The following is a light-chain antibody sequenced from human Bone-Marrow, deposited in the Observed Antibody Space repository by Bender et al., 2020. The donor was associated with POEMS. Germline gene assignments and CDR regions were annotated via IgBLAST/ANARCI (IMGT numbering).Light chain of an antibody. CDR2: EVS. CDR1: SSDVGSNTL. J-gene: IGLJ3*02. CDR3: QSYDSSLRGV. V-gene: IGLV2-14*02. Sequence: QSALTQPASVSGSRGQSITISCSGASSDVGSNTLVSWYQHRPGKVPKLMIYEVSKRPSGVSDRFSASKSGNTASLTISGLLPEDEAFYYCQSYDSSLRGVFGGGTKLTVL.